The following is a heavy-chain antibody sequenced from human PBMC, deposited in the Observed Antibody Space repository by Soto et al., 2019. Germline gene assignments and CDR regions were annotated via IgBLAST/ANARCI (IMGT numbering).Heavy chain of an antibody. CDR2: IYYSGST. CDR3: ARAELRLGELSTADQDAFDI. D-gene: IGHD3-16*02. V-gene: IGHV4-39*01. CDR1: GGSISSSSYY. J-gene: IGHJ3*02. Sequence: QLQLQESGPGLVKPSETLSLTCTVSGGSISSSSYYWGWIRQPPGKGLEWIGSIYYSGSTYYNPSPKSRVTISVDTSKIQFSLKLSSVTAADTAVYYCARAELRLGELSTADQDAFDIWGQGTMVTVSS.